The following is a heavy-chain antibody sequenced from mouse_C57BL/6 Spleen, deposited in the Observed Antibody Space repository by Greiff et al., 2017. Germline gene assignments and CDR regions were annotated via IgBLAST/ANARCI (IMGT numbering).Heavy chain of an antibody. J-gene: IGHJ2*01. CDR2: IDPENGDT. CDR1: GFNIKDDY. D-gene: IGHD3-3*01. Sequence: VQLQQSGAELVRPGASVKLSCTASGFNIKDDYMHWVKQRPEQGLEWIGWIDPENGDTEYASKFQGKATITADTSSNTAYLQLSSLTSEDTAVYYCTTRGTSFDYWGQGTTITVSS. V-gene: IGHV14-4*01. CDR3: TTRGTSFDY.